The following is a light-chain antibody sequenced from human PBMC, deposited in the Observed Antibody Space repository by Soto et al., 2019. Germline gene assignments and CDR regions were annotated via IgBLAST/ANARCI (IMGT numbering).Light chain of an antibody. CDR2: NDY. Sequence: SVLTQPPSASATPGQRVAISCSGSSSNIEENSVTWYQRLPGTAPRVLIHNDYQRPSGVPDRFSGSKSGTSASLAISGLQSEDEADYYCAAWDDSLNAWLFGGGTKLTVL. V-gene: IGLV1-44*01. J-gene: IGLJ3*02. CDR3: AAWDDSLNAWL. CDR1: SSNIEENS.